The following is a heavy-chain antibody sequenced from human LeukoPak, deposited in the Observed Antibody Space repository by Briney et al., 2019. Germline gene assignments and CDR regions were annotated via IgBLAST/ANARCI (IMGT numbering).Heavy chain of an antibody. V-gene: IGHV3-53*01. Sequence: GGSLRLSCTISGFTVSSNSWSWVRQAPGKGLEWVSFIYSGGNTHYSDSVKGRFTLSRDNSKNTLYLQMNSLRAEDTAIYYCARRAGEYSHPYDYWGQGTLVTVSS. CDR1: GFTVSSNS. CDR2: IYSGGNT. J-gene: IGHJ4*02. CDR3: ARRAGEYSHPYDY. D-gene: IGHD2-15*01.